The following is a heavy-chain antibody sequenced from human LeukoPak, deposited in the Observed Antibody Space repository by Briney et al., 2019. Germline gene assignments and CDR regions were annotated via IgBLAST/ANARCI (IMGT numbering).Heavy chain of an antibody. V-gene: IGHV1-69*13. CDR3: AREVGFGELLTGYYYGMDV. CDR1: GGTFSSYA. J-gene: IGHJ6*02. D-gene: IGHD3-10*01. CDR2: IIPIFGTA. Sequence: GVSVKVSCKASGGTFSSYAISWVRQAPGQGLEWMGGIIPIFGTANYAQKFQGRVTITADESTSTAYMELSSLRSEDTAVYYCAREVGFGELLTGYYYGMDVWGQGTTVTVSS.